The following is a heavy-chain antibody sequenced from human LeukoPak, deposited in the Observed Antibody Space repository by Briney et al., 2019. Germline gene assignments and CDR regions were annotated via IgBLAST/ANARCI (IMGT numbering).Heavy chain of an antibody. CDR3: ARGAGYSSGWSIYAFDI. Sequence: AASVKVSCKAPGYTFTSYDINWVRQATGQGLEWMGWMNPNSGNTGYAQKFQGRVTMTRNTSISTAYMELSSLRSEDTAVYYCARGAGYSSGWSIYAFDIWGQGTMVTVSS. CDR1: GYTFTSYD. J-gene: IGHJ3*02. V-gene: IGHV1-8*01. D-gene: IGHD6-19*01. CDR2: MNPNSGNT.